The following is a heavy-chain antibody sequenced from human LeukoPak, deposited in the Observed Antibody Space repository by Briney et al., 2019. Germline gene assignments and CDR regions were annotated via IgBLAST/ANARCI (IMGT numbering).Heavy chain of an antibody. J-gene: IGHJ4*02. CDR1: GFTFSSYA. V-gene: IGHV3-23*01. Sequence: HPGGSLRLSCAASGFTFSSYAMSWVRQAPGKGLEWGSAISGSGGSTHYADSVKGRFTISRDNSKNTLYLQMNSLRAEDTAVYYCAKNHPLYYDILTGYSPFDYWGQGTLVTVSS. CDR3: AKNHPLYYDILTGYSPFDY. D-gene: IGHD3-9*01. CDR2: ISGSGGST.